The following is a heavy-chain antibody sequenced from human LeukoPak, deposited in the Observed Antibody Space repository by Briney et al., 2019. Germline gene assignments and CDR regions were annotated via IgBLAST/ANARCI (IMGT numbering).Heavy chain of an antibody. Sequence: SETLSLTCTVSGYSISSGYYWGWIRQPPGKGLEWIGSIYHSGSPYYNPSLKSRVTISVDTSKNQFSLKLSSVTAADTAVYYCARDTVGGAFDIWGQGTMVTVSS. CDR3: ARDTVGGAFDI. J-gene: IGHJ3*02. CDR2: IYHSGSP. CDR1: GYSISSGYY. D-gene: IGHD3-16*01. V-gene: IGHV4-38-2*02.